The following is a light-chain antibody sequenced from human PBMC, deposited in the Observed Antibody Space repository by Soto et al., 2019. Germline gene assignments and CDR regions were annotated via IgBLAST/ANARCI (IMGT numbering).Light chain of an antibody. Sequence: SYELTQPPSVSVSPGQTARITCSGDALTKQYAYWYQQKSGQAPVLLMNKDTERPAGIPERFSGSSSGTTVTLTISRVEAGDEADYYCQVWDSSSDHYVFGTGTKLTVL. V-gene: IGLV3-25*02. J-gene: IGLJ1*01. CDR2: KDT. CDR1: ALTKQY. CDR3: QVWDSSSDHYV.